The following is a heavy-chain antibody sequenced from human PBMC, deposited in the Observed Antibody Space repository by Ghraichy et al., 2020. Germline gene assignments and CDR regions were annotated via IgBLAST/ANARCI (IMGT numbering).Heavy chain of an antibody. J-gene: IGHJ3*02. CDR3: ARENIVLMVYAPDAFDI. CDR1: GGSFSNYY. CDR2: INHSGST. Sequence: SQTLSLTCAVYGGSFSNYYWSWIRQPPGEGLEWIGEINHSGSTNYNPSLKSRVTMSVDTSKTQFSLKLSSVTAADTAVYYCARENIVLMVYAPDAFDIWGQGTMVTVSS. V-gene: IGHV4-34*01. D-gene: IGHD2-8*01.